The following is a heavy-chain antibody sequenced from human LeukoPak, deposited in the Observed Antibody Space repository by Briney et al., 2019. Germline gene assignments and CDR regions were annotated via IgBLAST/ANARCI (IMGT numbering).Heavy chain of an antibody. CDR2: IYHSGST. CDR3: ARVAAAEFYYYYYMDV. CDR1: GYSISSGYY. Sequence: SETLSLTCTVSGYSISSGYYWGWIRQPPGKGLEWIGSIYHSGSTYYNPSLKSRVTISVDTSKNQFSLKLSSVTAADTAVYYCARVAAAEFYYYYYMDVWGKGTTVTVSS. J-gene: IGHJ6*03. V-gene: IGHV4-38-2*02. D-gene: IGHD6-13*01.